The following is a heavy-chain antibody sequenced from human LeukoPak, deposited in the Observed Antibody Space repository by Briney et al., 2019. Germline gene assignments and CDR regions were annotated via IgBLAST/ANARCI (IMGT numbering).Heavy chain of an antibody. V-gene: IGHV3-66*01. CDR1: GSTVSSNY. J-gene: IGHJ4*02. Sequence: GGSLRLSCAASGSTVSSNYMSWVRQAPGKGLEWVSVIYSGGSTYYADSVKGRFTISRDNSKNTLYLQMNSLRAEDTAVYYCARSSPYDNYFDYWGQGTLVTVSS. CDR3: ARSSPYDNYFDY. D-gene: IGHD5-12*01. CDR2: IYSGGST.